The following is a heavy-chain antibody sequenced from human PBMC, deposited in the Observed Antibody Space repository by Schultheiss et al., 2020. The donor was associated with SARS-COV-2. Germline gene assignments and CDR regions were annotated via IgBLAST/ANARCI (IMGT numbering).Heavy chain of an antibody. J-gene: IGHJ6*02. CDR3: ARSLRYYDFWSGSINPYYGMDV. Sequence: GGSLRLSCAASGFTFSNAWMSWVRQAPGKGLEWVAVISYDGSNKYYADSVKGRFTISRDNSKNTLYLQMNSLRAEDTAVYYCARSLRYYDFWSGSINPYYGMDVWGQGTTATVSS. CDR2: ISYDGSNK. D-gene: IGHD3-3*01. CDR1: GFTFSNAW. V-gene: IGHV3-30*01.